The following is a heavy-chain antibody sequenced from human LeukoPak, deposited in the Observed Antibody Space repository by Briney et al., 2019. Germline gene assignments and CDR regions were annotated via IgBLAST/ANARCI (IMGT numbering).Heavy chain of an antibody. CDR2: FDPEDGET. Sequence: GESLKISCKGSGYSFTSYWIGWVRQMPGKGLEWMGGFDPEDGETIYAQKFQGRVTMTEDTSTDTAYMELSSLRSEDTAVYYCATSSLTTRYYYYYMDVWGKGTTVTISS. J-gene: IGHJ6*03. D-gene: IGHD2-2*01. CDR3: ATSSLTTRYYYYYMDV. CDR1: GYSFTSYW. V-gene: IGHV1-24*01.